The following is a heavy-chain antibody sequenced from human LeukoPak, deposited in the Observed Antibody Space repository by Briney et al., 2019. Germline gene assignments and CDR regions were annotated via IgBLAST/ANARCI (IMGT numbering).Heavy chain of an antibody. Sequence: SETLSLTCTVSGGSISSYYWSWIRQPAGKGLEWIGRIYTSGSTNYNPSLKSRVTISVDTSKNQFSLKLSSVTAADTAVYYCARQYYYDSSGYYYGAINWFDPWGQGTLVTVSS. J-gene: IGHJ5*02. D-gene: IGHD3-22*01. CDR1: GGSISSYY. CDR2: IYTSGST. CDR3: ARQYYYDSSGYYYGAINWFDP. V-gene: IGHV4-4*07.